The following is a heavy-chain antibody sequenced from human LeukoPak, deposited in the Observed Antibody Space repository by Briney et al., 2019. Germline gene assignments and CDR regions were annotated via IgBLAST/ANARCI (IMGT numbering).Heavy chain of an antibody. CDR2: IYSGGST. D-gene: IGHD2-15*01. CDR1: GFTVSSNY. CDR3: AAQPCSGGRCYLDY. V-gene: IGHV3-53*05. Sequence: GGSLRLSCAASGFTVSSNYMSWVRQAPGKGLEWVSVIYSGGSTYYADSVKGRFTVSRDNSKNTLYLQMNSLRAEDSAVYYCAAQPCSGGRCYLDYWGQGTLVTVSS. J-gene: IGHJ4*02.